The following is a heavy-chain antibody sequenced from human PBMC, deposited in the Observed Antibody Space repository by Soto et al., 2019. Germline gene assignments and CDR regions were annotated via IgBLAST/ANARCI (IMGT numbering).Heavy chain of an antibody. CDR1: GGSISSYY. CDR2: IYYSGST. Sequence: SETLTLTCTVSGGSISSYYWSWIRQPPGKGLEWIGYIYYSGSTNYNPSLKSRVTISVDTSKNQFSLKLSSVTAADTAVYYCAREVSGYSYVGWFDPWGQGTLVPSPQ. J-gene: IGHJ5*02. CDR3: AREVSGYSYVGWFDP. D-gene: IGHD5-18*01. V-gene: IGHV4-59*01.